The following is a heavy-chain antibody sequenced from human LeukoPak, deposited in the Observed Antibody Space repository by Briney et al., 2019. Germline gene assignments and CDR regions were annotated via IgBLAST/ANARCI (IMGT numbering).Heavy chain of an antibody. CDR3: ARDIGYDYVWGSYR. J-gene: IGHJ4*02. V-gene: IGHV3-7*04. Sequence: PGGSLRLSCAASGFTFSSYWMSWVRQAPGKGLEWVANIKEDGSEKYYVESVKGRFTISRDNAKNSLYLQMNSLRAEDTAVYYCARDIGYDYVWGSYRWGQGTLVTVS. CDR2: IKEDGSEK. D-gene: IGHD3-16*02. CDR1: GFTFSSYW.